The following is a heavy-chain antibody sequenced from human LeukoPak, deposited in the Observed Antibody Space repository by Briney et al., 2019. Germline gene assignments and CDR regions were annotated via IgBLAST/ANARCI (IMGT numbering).Heavy chain of an antibody. CDR3: ARESPVAAVGRSWFDP. CDR2: ISGGGVTT. D-gene: IGHD6-13*01. V-gene: IGHV3-23*01. CDR1: GFTFSSYA. Sequence: SGGSLRLSCAASGFTFSSYAMSWVRQAPGKGLEWVSTISGGGVTTYYADSVKGRLTISRDNSKNTVSLQMNSLRDDDTAVYSCARESPVAAVGRSWFDPWGQGTLVTVSS. J-gene: IGHJ5*02.